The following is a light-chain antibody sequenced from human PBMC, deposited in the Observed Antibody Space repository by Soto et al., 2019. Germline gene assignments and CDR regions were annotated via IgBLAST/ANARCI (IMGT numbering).Light chain of an antibody. J-gene: IGKJ1*01. CDR2: WAS. Sequence: DIVMTQSPDSLAVSLGERATINCKSSQSILYSSNNKNYLALYQQKPGQPPKLLIYWASTRESGVAGRFSRSGSGTDFTLTISSLQAEDVAIYYCQQYYSPWTFGQGTKVEIK. V-gene: IGKV4-1*01. CDR1: QSILYSSNNKNY. CDR3: QQYYSPWT.